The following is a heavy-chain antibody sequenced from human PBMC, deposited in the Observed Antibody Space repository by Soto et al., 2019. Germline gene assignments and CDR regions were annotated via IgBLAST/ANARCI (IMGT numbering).Heavy chain of an antibody. Sequence: SETLSLTCPVSGGSISNNIYFWGWIRQPPGKGLEWIATVHYNGNTYYNPSLISRVAISADTSNNQFSLRLNSVTAADTAVYYCARHPTPRFGADYFDYWGQGALVTVSS. CDR1: GGSISNNIYF. CDR2: VHYNGNT. D-gene: IGHD3-3*01. CDR3: ARHPTPRFGADYFDY. V-gene: IGHV4-39*01. J-gene: IGHJ4*02.